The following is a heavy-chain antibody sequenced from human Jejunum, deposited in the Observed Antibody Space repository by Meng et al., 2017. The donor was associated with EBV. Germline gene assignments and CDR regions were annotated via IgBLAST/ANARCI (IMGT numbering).Heavy chain of an antibody. Sequence: GQGLELGGGLFHPGGSLRLSGAASGFIVSGHYMGWVRQAPGKGLEWVSVIYTDGSTYYADSVKGRSTISRDNSKNTLFIQMNNLRVDDTAVYYCVRGPWNNWGQGTLVTVSS. V-gene: IGHV3-53*01. CDR2: IYTDGST. J-gene: IGHJ4*02. D-gene: IGHD1/OR15-1a*01. CDR1: GFIVSGHY. CDR3: VRGPWNN.